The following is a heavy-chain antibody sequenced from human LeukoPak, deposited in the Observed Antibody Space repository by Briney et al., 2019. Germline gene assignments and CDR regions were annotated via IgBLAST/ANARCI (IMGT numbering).Heavy chain of an antibody. CDR2: IYYSGST. J-gene: IGHJ4*02. CDR3: ARGGVAYYGSGSQYYFDY. CDR1: GGSISSYY. V-gene: IGHV4-59*01. D-gene: IGHD3-10*01. Sequence: SETLSLTCTVSGGSISSYYWSWIRQPPGKGLEWIGYIYYSGSTNYNPSLKSRVTISVDTSKNQFSLKLSSVTAADTAVYYCARGGVAYYGSGSQYYFDYWGQGTLVTVSS.